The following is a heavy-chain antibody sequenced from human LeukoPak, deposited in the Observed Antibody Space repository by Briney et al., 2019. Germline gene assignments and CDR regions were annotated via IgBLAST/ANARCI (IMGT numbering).Heavy chain of an antibody. CDR3: ARVEQQLVMGGWFDP. J-gene: IGHJ5*02. CDR1: GGSISSYY. CDR2: IYYSGST. Sequence: PSETLSLTCTVSGGSISSYYWSWIRQPPGKGLEWIGYIYYSGSTNYIPSLKSRVTISVDTSKNQFSLKLSSVTAADTAVYYCARVEQQLVMGGWFDPWGQGTLVTVSS. V-gene: IGHV4-59*01. D-gene: IGHD6-13*01.